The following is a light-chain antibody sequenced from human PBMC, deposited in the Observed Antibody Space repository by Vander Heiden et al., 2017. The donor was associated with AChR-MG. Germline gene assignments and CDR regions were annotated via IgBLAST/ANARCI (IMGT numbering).Light chain of an antibody. V-gene: IGKV3-20*01. CDR3: QQVWRSPFDT. Sequence: EIVLTQSPGTLSLSPGERATLSCRASQSVSSSYLAWYQQKPGQAPRLLIYAASSRATGIPDRFSGSGSGTDFTLTISRLEPEDFAMYYCQQVWRSPFDTFGQRTKLDIK. CDR1: QSVSSSY. CDR2: AAS. J-gene: IGKJ2*01.